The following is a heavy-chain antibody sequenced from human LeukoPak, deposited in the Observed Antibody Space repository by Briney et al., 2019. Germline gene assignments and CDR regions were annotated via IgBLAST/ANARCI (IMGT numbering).Heavy chain of an antibody. CDR2: IRYDGSNK. V-gene: IGHV3-30*02. D-gene: IGHD1-26*01. Sequence: GGSLRLSCAASGFTFSSYGMHWVRQAPGKGLEWVAFIRYDGSNKYYADSVKGRFTISRDNSKNTLYLQMNSLRAEDTAVYYCANDGVGATATQHWGQGTLVTVSS. CDR3: ANDGVGATATQH. CDR1: GFTFSSYG. J-gene: IGHJ1*01.